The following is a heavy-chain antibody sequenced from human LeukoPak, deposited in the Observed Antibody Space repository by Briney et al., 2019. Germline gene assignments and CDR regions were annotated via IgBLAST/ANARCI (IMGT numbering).Heavy chain of an antibody. CDR3: AREGDTAMDPYFDY. V-gene: IGHV3-23*01. Sequence: GGPLRLSCAASGFTFSSYAMSWVRQAPGKGLEWVSAISGSGGSTYYADSVKGRFTISRDNAKNSLYLQMNSLRAEDTAVYYCAREGDTAMDPYFDYWGQGTLVTVSS. CDR2: ISGSGGST. CDR1: GFTFSSYA. D-gene: IGHD5-18*01. J-gene: IGHJ4*02.